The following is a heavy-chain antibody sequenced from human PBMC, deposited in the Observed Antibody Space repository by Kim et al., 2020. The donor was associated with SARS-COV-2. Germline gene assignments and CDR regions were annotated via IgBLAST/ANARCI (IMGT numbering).Heavy chain of an antibody. CDR1: GGSVSSGSYY. D-gene: IGHD3-9*01. CDR3: ARDHYDILTGRYYYYGMDV. Sequence: SETLSLTCTVSGGSVSSGSYYWSWIRQPPGKGLEWIGYIYYSGSTNYNPSLKSRVTISVDTSKNQFSLKLSSVTAADTAVYYCARDHYDILTGRYYYYGMDVWGQGTTVTVSS. V-gene: IGHV4-61*01. CDR2: IYYSGST. J-gene: IGHJ6*02.